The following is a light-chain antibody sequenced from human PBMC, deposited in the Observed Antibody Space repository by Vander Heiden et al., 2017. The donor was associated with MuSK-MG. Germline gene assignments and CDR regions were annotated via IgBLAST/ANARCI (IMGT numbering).Light chain of an antibody. CDR3: QAWDSSTAQV. V-gene: IGLV3-1*01. Sequence: SYELTQPPSVSVSPGQTASITCPGATLGDKYACWYQQTPGQSPVLVIYQDSKRPAGIPERFSGSNSGNTATLTISGTQAMDEADDYCQAWDSSTAQVFGGGTKLTVL. J-gene: IGLJ2*01. CDR1: TLGDKY. CDR2: QDS.